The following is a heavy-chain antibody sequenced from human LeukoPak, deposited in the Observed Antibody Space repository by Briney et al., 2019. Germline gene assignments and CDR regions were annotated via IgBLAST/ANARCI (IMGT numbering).Heavy chain of an antibody. CDR1: SGSINSGSYY. D-gene: IGHD6-13*01. CDR2: IYSSGST. J-gene: IGHJ4*02. Sequence: SETLSLTCTVSSGSINSGSYYWNWIRQPAGKGLEWIGRIYSSGSTNYNPSLKSRVTISVDTSKNQFSLKLSSVTAADTAVYYCARDLIAAAGPPWGYWGQGTLVTVSS. CDR3: ARDLIAAAGPPWGY. V-gene: IGHV4-61*02.